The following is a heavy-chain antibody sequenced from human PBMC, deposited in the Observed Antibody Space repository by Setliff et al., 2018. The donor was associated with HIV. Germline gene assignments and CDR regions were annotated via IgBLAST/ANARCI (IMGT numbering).Heavy chain of an antibody. Sequence: GGSLRLSCAASGFTFSNSLMTWVRQAPGKGLEWVSSIRGTGGDTYYSDSVKGRFTISRDNSKNTLYLQMDGLRAEDTAVYYCATRQAPRSCYMDVWGKGTTVTVSS. CDR1: GFTFSNSL. J-gene: IGHJ6*03. V-gene: IGHV3-23*01. CDR2: IRGTGGDT. D-gene: IGHD6-6*01. CDR3: ATRQAPRSCYMDV.